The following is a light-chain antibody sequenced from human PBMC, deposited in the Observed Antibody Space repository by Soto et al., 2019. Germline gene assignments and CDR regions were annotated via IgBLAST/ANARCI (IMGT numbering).Light chain of an antibody. V-gene: IGKV3-20*01. J-gene: IGKJ5*01. CDR1: QTLSNSF. CDR2: DTS. CDR3: QQYGTSEII. Sequence: EMGLTQSPGTLSLSPGERATLSCGASQTLSNSFIAWYQQKPGQAPRLLIYDTSSRATGVPDRYSASGSGTDFTLTISRLEPEDFAVFFCQQYGTSEIIFGQGTRLENK.